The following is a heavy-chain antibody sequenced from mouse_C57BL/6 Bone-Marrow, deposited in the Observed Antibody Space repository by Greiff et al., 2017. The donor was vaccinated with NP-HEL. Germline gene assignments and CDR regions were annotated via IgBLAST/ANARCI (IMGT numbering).Heavy chain of an antibody. V-gene: IGHV5-16*01. CDR3: ARGITTVVAGDYAMDY. CDR2: INYDGSST. D-gene: IGHD1-1*01. CDR1: GFTFSDYY. J-gene: IGHJ4*01. Sequence: EVHLVESEGGLVQPGSSMKLSCTASGFTFSDYYMAWVRQVPEKGLEWVANINYDGSSTYYLDSLKSRFIISRDNAKNILYLQMSSLKSEDTATYYWARGITTVVAGDYAMDYWGQGASVTVSS.